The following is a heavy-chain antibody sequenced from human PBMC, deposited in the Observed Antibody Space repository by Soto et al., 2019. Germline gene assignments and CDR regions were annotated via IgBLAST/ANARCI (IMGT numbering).Heavy chain of an antibody. J-gene: IGHJ3*02. CDR3: ASHHYYDSSGYVDAFDI. CDR2: ISYDGSNK. Sequence: QVQLVESGGGVVQPGRSLRLSCAASGFTFSSYAMHWVRQAPGKGLEWVAVISYDGSNKYYADSVKGRFTISRDNSKNTLYLQMNSLRAEDTAVYYCASHHYYDSSGYVDAFDIWGQGTMVTVSS. V-gene: IGHV3-30-3*01. CDR1: GFTFSSYA. D-gene: IGHD3-22*01.